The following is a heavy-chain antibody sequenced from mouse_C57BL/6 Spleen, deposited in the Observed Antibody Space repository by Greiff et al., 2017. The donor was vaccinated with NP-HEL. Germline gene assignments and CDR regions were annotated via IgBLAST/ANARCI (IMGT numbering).Heavy chain of an antibody. Sequence: EVNVVESGGGLVKPGGSLKLSCAASGFTFSDYGMHWVRQAPEKGLAWVAYISSGSSTIYYADTVKGRFTISRDNAKTTLFLQMTSPRSEDTAMYDWAGGDGYYAWFAYWGQGTRVTVSA. D-gene: IGHD2-3*01. CDR1: GFTFSDYG. V-gene: IGHV5-17*01. CDR3: AGGDGYYAWFAY. CDR2: ISSGSSTI. J-gene: IGHJ3*01.